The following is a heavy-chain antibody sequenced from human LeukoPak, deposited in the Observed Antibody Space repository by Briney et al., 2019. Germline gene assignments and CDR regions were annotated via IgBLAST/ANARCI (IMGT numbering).Heavy chain of an antibody. CDR3: ARDWNYFDSSGYLTGLAFDI. Sequence: SETLSLTCTVSGGSISSYYWSWIRQPPGKGLEWIGYIYYSGSTNYNPSLKSRVTISIDTSKNEFSLKQSSVTAADTAVYYCARDWNYFDSSGYLTGLAFDIWGQGTVVTVSS. CDR2: IYYSGST. CDR1: GGSISSYY. J-gene: IGHJ3*02. V-gene: IGHV4-59*01. D-gene: IGHD3-22*01.